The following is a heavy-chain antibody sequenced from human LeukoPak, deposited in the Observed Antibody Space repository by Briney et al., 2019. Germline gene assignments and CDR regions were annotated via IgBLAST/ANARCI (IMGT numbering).Heavy chain of an antibody. J-gene: IGHJ4*02. CDR3: ARDPGGYYYDPIYYFDY. CDR1: GGSFSGYY. D-gene: IGHD3-22*01. V-gene: IGHV3-23*01. Sequence: ETLSLTCAVYGGSFSGYYWSWVRQAPGKGLEWVSAISGSGGTTYYADSVKGRFTISRDTSKNTMYLQMNSLRAEDTAVYYCARDPGGYYYDPIYYFDYWGQGTLVTVSS. CDR2: ISGSGGTT.